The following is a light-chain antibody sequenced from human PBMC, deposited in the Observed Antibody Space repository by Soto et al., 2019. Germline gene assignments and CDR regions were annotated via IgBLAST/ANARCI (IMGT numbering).Light chain of an antibody. Sequence: QSALTQPPSASGSPGQSVTISCTGTSSDIGGYNFVSWYQHHPGKAPKLIIYEVTKRPSGVPDRFSGSKSGNTASLTVSGLQAEDEADYYCSSCAGGTNPYVFGTGTKVTVL. CDR2: EVT. V-gene: IGLV2-8*01. CDR1: SSDIGGYNF. CDR3: SSCAGGTNPYV. J-gene: IGLJ1*01.